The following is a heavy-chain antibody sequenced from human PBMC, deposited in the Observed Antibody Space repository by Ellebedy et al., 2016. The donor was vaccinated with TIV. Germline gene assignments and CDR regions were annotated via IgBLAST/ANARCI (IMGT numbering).Heavy chain of an antibody. CDR2: MNPNSGNT. J-gene: IGHJ6*02. CDR1: GYTFTNYD. CDR3: ARHIGYSSSSDYYGMDV. V-gene: IGHV1-8*01. Sequence: ASVKVSCKASGYTFTNYDINWVRQATGQGLEWMGWMNPNSGNTGYAQKFQGRVTMTRNTSISTAYMELSSLRSEDTAVYYCARHIGYSSSSDYYGMDVWGQGTTVTVSS. D-gene: IGHD6-13*01.